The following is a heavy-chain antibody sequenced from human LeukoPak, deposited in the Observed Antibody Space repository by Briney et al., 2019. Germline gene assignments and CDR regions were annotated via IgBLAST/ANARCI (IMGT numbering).Heavy chain of an antibody. J-gene: IGHJ4*02. CDR2: ISGSGGST. V-gene: IGHV3-23*01. D-gene: IGHD4-23*01. Sequence: GGSLRLSCAASGFTFSSYAMSWVRQAPGKGLEWVSAISGSGGSTYYADSVKGRFTISRDNSKNTLYLQMNSLRAEDTAVYYCAKPTKMTTVVTAYFDYWGQGTLVTVTS. CDR1: GFTFSSYA. CDR3: AKPTKMTTVVTAYFDY.